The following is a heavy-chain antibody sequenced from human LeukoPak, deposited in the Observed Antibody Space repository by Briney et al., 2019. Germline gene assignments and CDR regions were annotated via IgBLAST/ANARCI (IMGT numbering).Heavy chain of an antibody. V-gene: IGHV4-30-2*01. CDR2: IYHSGST. CDR3: ARGKFGDFED. J-gene: IGHJ6*02. CDR1: GGSISSGGYS. Sequence: SETLSLTCAVSGGSISSGGYSWSWIRQPPGKGLEWIGYIYHSGSTYYNPSLKSRVTISEDTSKSQVSLKLSSVTAADTAVYFCARGKFGDFEDWGQGTTVTVSS. D-gene: IGHD4-17*01.